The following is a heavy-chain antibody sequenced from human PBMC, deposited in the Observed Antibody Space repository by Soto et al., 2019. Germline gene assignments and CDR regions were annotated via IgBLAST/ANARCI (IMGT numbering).Heavy chain of an antibody. CDR1: GGTISSGDCY. CDR3: AIEASGSYQIGYYYYGMDV. D-gene: IGHD1-26*01. V-gene: IGHV4-30-4*01. CDR2: IYYSGST. J-gene: IGHJ6*02. Sequence: SLTHRLPWTVSGGTISSGDCYRSRIRQPPGKGLEWIGYIYYSGSTYYNPSLKSRVTISVDTSKNQFSLKLSSVTAADTAVYYCAIEASGSYQIGYYYYGMDVWAQGTMVTVSS.